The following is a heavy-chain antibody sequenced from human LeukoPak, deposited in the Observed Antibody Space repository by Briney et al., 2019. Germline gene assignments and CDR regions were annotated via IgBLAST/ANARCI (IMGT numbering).Heavy chain of an antibody. CDR2: INPNGGST. CDR1: GYTFSSNY. D-gene: IGHD2-21*01. J-gene: IGHJ4*02. Sequence: ASVKVSCKASGYTFSSNYMHWVRQAPGQGLEWMGIINPNGGSTTHAQKFQGRVTMTRDTSTSTVYMELSSLRSEDTAVYYCARDHGGGGLRGFDYWGQGTLVTVSS. CDR3: ARDHGGGGLRGFDY. V-gene: IGHV1-46*01.